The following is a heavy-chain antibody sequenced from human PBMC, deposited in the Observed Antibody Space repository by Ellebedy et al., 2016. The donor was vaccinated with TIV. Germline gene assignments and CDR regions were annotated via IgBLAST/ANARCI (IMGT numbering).Heavy chain of an antibody. Sequence: GGSLRLSCAASGFTFSDYAMHWVRQAPGKGLEWVAVISYDGSNKYYADSVKGRFTISRDNSKNTLYLQMNSLRAEDTAVYYCARRAAPPYSSSWYRSMEVSYYFDYWGQGTLVTVSS. D-gene: IGHD6-13*01. CDR2: ISYDGSNK. CDR3: ARRAAPPYSSSWYRSMEVSYYFDY. CDR1: GFTFSDYA. V-gene: IGHV3-30-3*01. J-gene: IGHJ4*02.